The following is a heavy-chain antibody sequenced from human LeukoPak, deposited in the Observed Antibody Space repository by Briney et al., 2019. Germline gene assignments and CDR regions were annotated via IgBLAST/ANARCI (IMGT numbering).Heavy chain of an antibody. CDR2: IKQDGNEK. CDR3: ARGYSDSSGIDY. V-gene: IGHV3-7*04. Sequence: GGSLRLSCAASGFTFSNCWMTWVRQAPGKGLEWVANIKQDGNEKYYVDSVKGRFTVSRDSAKNSLYLQMNSLRAEDMAVYYCARGYSDSSGIDYWGQGTLVTVSS. D-gene: IGHD3-22*01. J-gene: IGHJ4*02. CDR1: GFTFSNCW.